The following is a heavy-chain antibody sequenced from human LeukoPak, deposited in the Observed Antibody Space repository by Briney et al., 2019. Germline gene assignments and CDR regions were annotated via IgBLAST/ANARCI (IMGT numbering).Heavy chain of an antibody. V-gene: IGHV1-3*01. CDR3: ARSGIVVPAAIAFYFDY. Sequence: ASVKVSCKASGYTFTSYAMHWVRQAPGQRLEWVGWINAGNGNTKYSQKFQGRVTITRDTSASTAYMELSSLRSEDTAVYYCARSGIVVPAAIAFYFDYWGQGTLVTVSS. CDR1: GYTFTSYA. CDR2: INAGNGNT. D-gene: IGHD2-2*02. J-gene: IGHJ4*02.